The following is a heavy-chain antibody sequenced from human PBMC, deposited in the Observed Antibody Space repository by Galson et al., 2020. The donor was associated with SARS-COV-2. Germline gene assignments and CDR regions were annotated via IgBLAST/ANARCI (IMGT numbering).Heavy chain of an antibody. CDR3: ARGGLAAPFDQ. V-gene: IGHV5-51*01. D-gene: IGHD6-19*01. CDR2: IYPGDSET. CDR1: GYKFTNYW. Sequence: HGESLKISCKGSGYKFTNYWIGWVRQVPGKGLEWMGIIYPGDSETRYSPSFQGQVTISADKSSTTAYLQWSSLQASDTAMYYCARGGLAAPFDQWGQGILLTVSS. J-gene: IGHJ4*02.